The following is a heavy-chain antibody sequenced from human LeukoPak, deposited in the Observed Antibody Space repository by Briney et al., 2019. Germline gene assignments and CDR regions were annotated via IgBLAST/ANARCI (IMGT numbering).Heavy chain of an antibody. J-gene: IGHJ5*02. V-gene: IGHV4-34*01. CDR3: ARSGGYGSGGWFDP. Sequence: SETLSLTCAVYGGSFSGYYWSWIRQPPGKGLEWIGEIDHSGSTNYNPSLKSRVTMSVDTSKNQFSLKLSSVTAADTAVYYCARSGGYGSGGWFDPWGQGTLVTVSS. CDR1: GGSFSGYY. D-gene: IGHD3-10*01. CDR2: IDHSGST.